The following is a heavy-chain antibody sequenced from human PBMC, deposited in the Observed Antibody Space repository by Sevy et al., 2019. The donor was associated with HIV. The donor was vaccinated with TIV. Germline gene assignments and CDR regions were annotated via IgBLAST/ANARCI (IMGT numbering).Heavy chain of an antibody. CDR1: GSTFRSDI. J-gene: IGHJ3*02. CDR2: ISSTSSYI. Sequence: GGSLRLSCAASGSTFRSDIMNWVRQAPGKGLEWVSSISSTSSYIYYADSVKGRFTISRDNAKNSVYLQMNSLRAEDTAVYYCVSDGKFYDAFDIWGQGTMVTVSS. CDR3: VSDGKFYDAFDI. V-gene: IGHV3-21*01.